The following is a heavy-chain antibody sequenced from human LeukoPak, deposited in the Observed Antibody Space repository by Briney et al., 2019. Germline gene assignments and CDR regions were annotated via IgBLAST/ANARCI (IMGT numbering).Heavy chain of an antibody. J-gene: IGHJ4*02. CDR1: GGSFSGYY. CDR2: INHSGST. D-gene: IGHD3-22*01. Sequence: PSETLSVTCAVYGGSFSGYYWSWIRQPPGKGLEWIGEINHSGSTNYNPSLKSRVTISVDTSKNQFSLKLSSVTAADTAVYYCARVGHYDSSGYYSAIDYWGQGTLVTVSS. CDR3: ARVGHYDSSGYYSAIDY. V-gene: IGHV4-34*01.